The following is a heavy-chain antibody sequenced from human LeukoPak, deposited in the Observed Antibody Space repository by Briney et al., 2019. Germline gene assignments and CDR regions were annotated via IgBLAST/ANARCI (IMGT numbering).Heavy chain of an antibody. CDR2: MNPNSGNT. Sequence: ASVKVSCKASGYTFTSYDINWVRQATGQGLEWMGWMNPNSGNTGYAQKFQGRVTMTRNTSISTAYMELSSLRSEDTAVYYCARVGADYYDSSGTLFDYWGQGTLVTVSS. V-gene: IGHV1-8*01. CDR1: GYTFTSYD. D-gene: IGHD3-22*01. J-gene: IGHJ4*02. CDR3: ARVGADYYDSSGTLFDY.